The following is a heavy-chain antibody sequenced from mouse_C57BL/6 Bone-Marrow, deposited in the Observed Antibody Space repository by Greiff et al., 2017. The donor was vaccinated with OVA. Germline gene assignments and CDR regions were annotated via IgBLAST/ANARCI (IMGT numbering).Heavy chain of an antibody. Sequence: VQLQQPGAELVKPGASVKLSCKASGYTFTSYWMHWVKQRPGQGLEWIGMIHPNSGSTNYNEKFKSKATLTVDKSSSTAYMQLSSLTSEDSAVYYCASTLYGSDYAMDYWGQGTSVTVSS. CDR3: ASTLYGSDYAMDY. CDR1: GYTFTSYW. D-gene: IGHD1-1*01. J-gene: IGHJ4*01. CDR2: IHPNSGST. V-gene: IGHV1-64*01.